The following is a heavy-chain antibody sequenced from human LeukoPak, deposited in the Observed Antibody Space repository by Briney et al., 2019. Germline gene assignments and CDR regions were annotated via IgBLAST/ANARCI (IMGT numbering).Heavy chain of an antibody. Sequence: GGSLRLSCAASGFTVSSNYMSWVRQAPGKGLEWVSLIYSGGDTYYTDSVKGRFTISRDNSKNTVYLQMNSLRAADTAVYYCARDDGMFDPWGQGTLVTVPS. D-gene: IGHD1-26*01. CDR2: IYSGGDT. J-gene: IGHJ5*02. CDR1: GFTVSSNY. V-gene: IGHV3-53*01. CDR3: ARDDGMFDP.